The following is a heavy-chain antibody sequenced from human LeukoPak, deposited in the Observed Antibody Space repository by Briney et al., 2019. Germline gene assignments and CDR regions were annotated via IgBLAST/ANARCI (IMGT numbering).Heavy chain of an antibody. CDR1: GFTFSSYV. Sequence: GGSLRLSCLASGFTFSSYVMNWVRQIPGKGLEWVSSISVSGGSTFYADSVKGRFTISRDNAKNSLYLQMNSLRAEDTAVYYCARERGYDPPTVYYYYYYMDVWGKGTTVTISS. J-gene: IGHJ6*03. D-gene: IGHD5-12*01. V-gene: IGHV3-48*03. CDR2: ISVSGGST. CDR3: ARERGYDPPTVYYYYYYMDV.